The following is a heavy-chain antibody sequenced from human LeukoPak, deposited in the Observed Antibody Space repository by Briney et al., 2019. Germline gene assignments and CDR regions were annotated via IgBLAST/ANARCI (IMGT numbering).Heavy chain of an antibody. J-gene: IGHJ4*02. D-gene: IGHD5-24*01. CDR1: GFMFSSNW. CDR3: AKEGRSLQTY. CDR2: IKEDGTET. Sequence: GGSLRLSCAASGFMFSSNWMSWVRLAPGKGLEWVANIKEDGTETYYVDSVKSRFTISRDNAKNSLYLQMNSLRVEDTAVYYCAKEGRSLQTYWGQGTLVTLSS. V-gene: IGHV3-7*03.